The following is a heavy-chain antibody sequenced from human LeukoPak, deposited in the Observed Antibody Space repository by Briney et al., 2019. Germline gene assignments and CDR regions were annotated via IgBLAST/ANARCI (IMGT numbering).Heavy chain of an antibody. V-gene: IGHV3-23*01. CDR2: ISGSGGST. CDR3: AKAYTYFDWLLERDDAFDI. D-gene: IGHD3-9*01. J-gene: IGHJ3*02. Sequence: PGGSLRLSCAASGFTFSSYAMSWVRQAPGKGLEWVSAISGSGGSTYYADSVKGRFTISRDNSKNTLYLQINSLRAEDTAVYYCAKAYTYFDWLLERDDAFDIWGQGTMVTVSS. CDR1: GFTFSSYA.